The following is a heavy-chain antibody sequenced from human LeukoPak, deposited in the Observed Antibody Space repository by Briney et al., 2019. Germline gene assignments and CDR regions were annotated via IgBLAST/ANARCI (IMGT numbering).Heavy chain of an antibody. Sequence: GGSLRLSCAASGFTVSSNYMSWVRQAPGKGLEWVSYISSSSSTIYYADSVKGRFTISRDNAKNSLYLQMNSLRAEDTAVYYCARDHISYYFDYWGQGTLVTVSS. CDR1: GFTVSSNY. CDR3: ARDHISYYFDY. J-gene: IGHJ4*02. V-gene: IGHV3-48*01. D-gene: IGHD2-21*01. CDR2: ISSSSSTI.